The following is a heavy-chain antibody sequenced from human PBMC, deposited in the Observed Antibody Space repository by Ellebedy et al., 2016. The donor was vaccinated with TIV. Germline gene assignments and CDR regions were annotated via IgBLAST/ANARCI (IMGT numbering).Heavy chain of an antibody. CDR2: ISINGSYI. V-gene: IGHV3-21*01. CDR1: GFTFSTYS. CDR3: ARDQNDFWSGYPIYYYYGMDV. D-gene: IGHD3-3*01. J-gene: IGHJ6*02. Sequence: PGGSLRLSCAASGFTFSTYSMNWVRQAPGKGLEWVSSISINGSYIYYADSVKGRFTISRDNAKNSLYLQMNSLRAEDTAMYYCARDQNDFWSGYPIYYYYGMDVWGQGTTVTVSS.